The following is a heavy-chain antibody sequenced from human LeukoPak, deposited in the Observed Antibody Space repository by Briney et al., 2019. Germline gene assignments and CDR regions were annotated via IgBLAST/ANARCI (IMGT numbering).Heavy chain of an antibody. V-gene: IGHV4-59*08. J-gene: IGHJ6*04. CDR3: ARGVLRYFDWLSMQYMDV. Sequence: SETLSLTCTVSGGSISSYYWSWIRQPPGKGLEWIGYIYYSGSTNYNPSLKSRVTISVDTSKNQFSLKLSSVTAADTAVYYCARGVLRYFDWLSMQYMDVWGKGTTVTVSS. D-gene: IGHD3-9*01. CDR2: IYYSGST. CDR1: GGSISSYY.